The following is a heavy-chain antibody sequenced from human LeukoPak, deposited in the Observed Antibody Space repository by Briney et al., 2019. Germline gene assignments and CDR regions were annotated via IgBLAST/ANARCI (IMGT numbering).Heavy chain of an antibody. CDR2: ISSNGGST. V-gene: IGHV3-64*01. D-gene: IGHD3-10*01. J-gene: IGHJ4*02. CDR3: ARDYYGSGSYYNPGDY. Sequence: GGSLRPSCAASGFTFSSYSMHWVRQAPGKGLEYVSAISSNGGSTYYANSVKGRFTISRDNSKNTLYLQMGSLRAEDMAVYYCARDYYGSGSYYNPGDYWGQGTLVTVSS. CDR1: GFTFSSYS.